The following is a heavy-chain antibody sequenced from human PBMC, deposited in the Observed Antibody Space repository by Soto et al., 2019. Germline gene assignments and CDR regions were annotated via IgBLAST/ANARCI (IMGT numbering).Heavy chain of an antibody. CDR3: AKDADNDDYGVFDV. J-gene: IGHJ3*01. V-gene: IGHV3-23*01. CDR2: VSGSGDSS. CDR1: GFIFTNYA. D-gene: IGHD4-17*01. Sequence: PGGSLRLSCAASGFIFTNYALSWVRQAPGKGLEWVAGVSGSGDSSYYADSVKARFTVSRDNSRSTLYLQMSSLRAEDSAIYFCAKDADNDDYGVFDVWGQGTLVTVSS.